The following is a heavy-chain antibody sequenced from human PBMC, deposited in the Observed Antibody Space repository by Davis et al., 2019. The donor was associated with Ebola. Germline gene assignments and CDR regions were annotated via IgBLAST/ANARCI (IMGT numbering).Heavy chain of an antibody. Sequence: PGGSLRLSCAASGFTFSSYSMNWVRQAPGKGLEWVSYISSSSFTIYYADSVKGRFTISRDNAKNSLYLQMNSLRDEDTAVYYCARVRYYYGSSSYYTRSNYDYWGQGTLVTVSS. D-gene: IGHD3-10*01. CDR2: ISSSSFTI. V-gene: IGHV3-48*02. J-gene: IGHJ4*02. CDR1: GFTFSSYS. CDR3: ARVRYYYGSSSYYTRSNYDY.